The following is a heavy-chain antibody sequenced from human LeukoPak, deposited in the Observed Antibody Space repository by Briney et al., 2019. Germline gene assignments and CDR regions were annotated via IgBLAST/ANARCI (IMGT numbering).Heavy chain of an antibody. CDR2: IYYSGST. V-gene: IGHV4-59*11. CDR3: ARGSGVPADPFDY. Sequence: SGTLSLTCTVSGGSISSHCWSWIRQPPGKGLEWIGYIYYSGSTNYNPSLKSRVTISVDTSKNQFSLKLSSVTAADTAVYYCARGSGVPADPFDYWGQGTLVTVSS. J-gene: IGHJ4*02. D-gene: IGHD2-2*01. CDR1: GGSISSHC.